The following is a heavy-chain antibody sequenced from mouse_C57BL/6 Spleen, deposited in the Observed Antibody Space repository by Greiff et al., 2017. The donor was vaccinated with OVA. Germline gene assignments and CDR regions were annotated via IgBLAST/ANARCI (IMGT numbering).Heavy chain of an antibody. CDR2: IDPETGGT. D-gene: IGHD1-1*01. CDR3: TRSYGSRGDYYAMDY. J-gene: IGHJ4*01. CDR1: GYTFTDYE. Sequence: QVQLKESGAELVRPGASVTLSCKASGYTFTDYEMHWVKQTPVHGLEWIGAIDPETGGTAYNQKFKGKAILTANKSSSTAYMELRSLTSEDSAVYYCTRSYGSRGDYYAMDYWGQGTSVTVSS. V-gene: IGHV1-15*01.